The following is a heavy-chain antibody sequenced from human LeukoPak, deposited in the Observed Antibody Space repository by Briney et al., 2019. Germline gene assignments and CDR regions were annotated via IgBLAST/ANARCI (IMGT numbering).Heavy chain of an antibody. CDR2: INPNSGGT. D-gene: IGHD2-2*01. Sequence: ASVKVSCKASGYTFTGYYMHWVRQAPGQGLEWMGWINPNSGGTNYAQKFQGRVTMTRDTSISTAYMELSRLRSDDMAVYYCARDGSTSSALGYWGQGTLVTVSS. J-gene: IGHJ4*02. CDR3: ARDGSTSSALGY. CDR1: GYTFTGYY. V-gene: IGHV1-2*02.